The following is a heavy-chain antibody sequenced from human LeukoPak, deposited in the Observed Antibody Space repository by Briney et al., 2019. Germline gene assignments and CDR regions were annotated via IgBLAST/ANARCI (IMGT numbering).Heavy chain of an antibody. Sequence: GGSLRLSCAASGFTFSSYSMNWVRQAPGKGLEWVSSISSSSSYIYYADSVKGRFTISRDNAKNSLYLQMNSLRAEDTAVYYYARVRGITIFGVVSADAFDIWGQGTMVTVSS. CDR3: ARVRGITIFGVVSADAFDI. J-gene: IGHJ3*02. CDR2: ISSSSSYI. D-gene: IGHD3-3*01. CDR1: GFTFSSYS. V-gene: IGHV3-21*01.